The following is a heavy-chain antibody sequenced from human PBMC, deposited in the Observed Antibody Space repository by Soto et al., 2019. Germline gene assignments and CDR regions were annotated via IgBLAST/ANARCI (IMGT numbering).Heavy chain of an antibody. CDR1: GYTFTSYY. Sequence: ASVKVSCKASGYTFTSYYMHWVRQAPGQGLEWMGIINPSGGSTSYAQKFQGRVTMTRDTSTSTVYMELSSLRSEDTAVYYCARVRHPSNSKAKAARPPFTYYYYGMDVWGQGTTVTVSS. V-gene: IGHV1-46*01. CDR3: ARVRHPSNSKAKAARPPFTYYYYGMDV. D-gene: IGHD6-6*01. J-gene: IGHJ6*02. CDR2: INPSGGST.